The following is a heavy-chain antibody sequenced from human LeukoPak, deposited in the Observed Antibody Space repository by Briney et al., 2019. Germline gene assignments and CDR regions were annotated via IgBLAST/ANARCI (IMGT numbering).Heavy chain of an antibody. D-gene: IGHD7-27*01. CDR1: GFTFSSSR. Sequence: PGGSLRLSCVASGFTFSSSRMHWVRQGPGKGLAWISRISGDGSNTDHADSVKGRFTISRDNAKNTLYLKMNSLRAEDTAVYYCARSNWHFDLWGQGTLVTVSS. V-gene: IGHV3-74*01. CDR2: ISGDGSNT. J-gene: IGHJ4*02. CDR3: ARSNWHFDL.